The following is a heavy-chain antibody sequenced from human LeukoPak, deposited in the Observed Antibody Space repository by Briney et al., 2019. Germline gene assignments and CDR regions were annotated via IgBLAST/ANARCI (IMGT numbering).Heavy chain of an antibody. V-gene: IGHV3-43*02. CDR3: AKDGLDGGHDY. CDR2: ISGDGGST. J-gene: IGHJ4*02. Sequence: GSLRPSFAAPGFTFCDYAMHWGRQTPGKGLELAFLISGDGGSTYYTDSVKGRFTISRDNSKNSLYLQMNSLRTEDTALYYCAKDGLDGGHDYWGQGTLVTVSS. CDR1: GFTFCDYA. D-gene: IGHD3-10*01.